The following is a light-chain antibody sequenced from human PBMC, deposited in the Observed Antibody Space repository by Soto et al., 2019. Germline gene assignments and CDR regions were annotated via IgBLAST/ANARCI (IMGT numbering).Light chain of an antibody. CDR2: AAS. CDR3: KQLSRYPLT. CDR1: QGISSY. V-gene: IGKV1-9*01. Sequence: QLTQSPSSLSASVGDRVTITCRASQGISSYLGWYQQKPGKAPNLLIYAASTLQSGVPSRFSGSGSETEFSLTIRALQPEDFATYYSKQLSRYPLTFGGGTKVDI. J-gene: IGKJ4*01.